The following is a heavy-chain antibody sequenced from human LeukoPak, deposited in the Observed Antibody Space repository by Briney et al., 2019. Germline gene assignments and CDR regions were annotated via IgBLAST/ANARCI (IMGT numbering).Heavy chain of an antibody. CDR2: IYYSGST. CDR3: ARAPGYYDSSGYYSPLPHYFDY. Sequence: PSETLSLTCTVSGGSISTYYWSWIRQPPGKGLEWIGSIYYSGSTNYNPSLKSRVSILLETSKNQFSLKLSSVTAADTAVYYCARAPGYYDSSGYYSPLPHYFDYWGQGTLVTVSS. V-gene: IGHV4-59*12. J-gene: IGHJ4*02. CDR1: GGSISTYY. D-gene: IGHD3-22*01.